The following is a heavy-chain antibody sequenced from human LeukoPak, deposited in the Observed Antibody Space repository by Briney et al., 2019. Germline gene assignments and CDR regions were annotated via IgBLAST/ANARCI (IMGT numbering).Heavy chain of an antibody. D-gene: IGHD3-9*01. V-gene: IGHV3-21*05. CDR1: GFTFSIYS. J-gene: IGHJ6*03. CDR3: ATAHGLRYFMDV. Sequence: GGSLRLSCAASGFTFSIYSMDWVRQAPGKGLEWLSYISSSGLYIHYADSVKGRFNVSRDNGKEEVSLQMKSLRADDTAVYYCATAHGLRYFMDVWGKGTTVTVSS. CDR2: ISSSGLYI.